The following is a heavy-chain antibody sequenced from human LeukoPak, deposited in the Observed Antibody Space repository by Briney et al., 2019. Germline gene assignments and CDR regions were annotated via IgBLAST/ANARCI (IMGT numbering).Heavy chain of an antibody. Sequence: SETLSLTCTVSGGSISSSSYYWGWIRQPPGKGLEWIGSSGSTYYNPSLKSRVTISVDTSKNQFSLKLSSVTAADTAVYYCASLRPSYGSGSYSFDYWGQGTLVTVSS. CDR2: SGST. CDR3: ASLRPSYGSGSYSFDY. CDR1: GGSISSSSYY. D-gene: IGHD3-10*01. J-gene: IGHJ4*02. V-gene: IGHV4-39*01.